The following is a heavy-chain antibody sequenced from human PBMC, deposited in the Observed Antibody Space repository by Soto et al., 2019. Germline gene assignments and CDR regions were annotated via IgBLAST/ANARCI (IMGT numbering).Heavy chain of an antibody. CDR2: INAGNGNT. Sequence: ASVKVSCKASGYTFTSYAMHWVRQAPGQRLEWMGWINAGNGNTKYSQKFQGRVTITRDTSASTAYMELSSLGSEDTAVYYCARGAYYYYYYGMDVWGQGTTVTVSS. V-gene: IGHV1-3*01. CDR3: ARGAYYYYYYGMDV. CDR1: GYTFTSYA. J-gene: IGHJ6*02. D-gene: IGHD1-26*01.